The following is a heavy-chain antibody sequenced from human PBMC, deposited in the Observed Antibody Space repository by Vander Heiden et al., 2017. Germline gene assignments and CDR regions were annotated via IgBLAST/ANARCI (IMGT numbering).Heavy chain of an antibody. CDR1: GYTFTGYG. CDR3: ARDAGGATLDY. Sequence: QVQLVQSGAEVKKPGASVKVACKASGYTFTGYGYGWGRQAPGHGLEWMGWINVYNGNTNDAQKLQGRVTMTTDTSTSTAYMELRSLRSDDTAVYYCARDAGGATLDYWGQGTLVTVSS. V-gene: IGHV1-18*01. CDR2: INVYNGNT. D-gene: IGHD1-26*01. J-gene: IGHJ4*02.